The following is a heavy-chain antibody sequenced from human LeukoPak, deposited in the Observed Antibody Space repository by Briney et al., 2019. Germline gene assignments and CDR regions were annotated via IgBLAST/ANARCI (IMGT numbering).Heavy chain of an antibody. D-gene: IGHD5-12*01. CDR1: GFTFSSYS. V-gene: IGHV3-21*01. Sequence: PGGSLRLSCAASGFTFSSYSMNWVRQAPGKGREWVSSISSSSSYIYYADSVKGRFTISRDNAKNSLYLQMNSLRAEDTAVYYCAREVLVATIAYHYWGQGTLVTVSS. J-gene: IGHJ4*02. CDR3: AREVLVATIAYHY. CDR2: ISSSSSYI.